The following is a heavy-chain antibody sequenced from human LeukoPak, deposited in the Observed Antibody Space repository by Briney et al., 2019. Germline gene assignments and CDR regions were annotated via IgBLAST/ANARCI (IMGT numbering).Heavy chain of an antibody. D-gene: IGHD4-23*01. Sequence: GGSLRLSCAASGFTFSTYAMNWVRQAPGKGLVWVSRIASDGSSTTYADSVKGRFSISRDNAKNTLYLQMNSLRVEDTAVYYCARGRPHGNDYWGQGTLVTVSS. J-gene: IGHJ4*02. CDR1: GFTFSTYA. CDR3: ARGRPHGNDY. CDR2: IASDGSST. V-gene: IGHV3-74*01.